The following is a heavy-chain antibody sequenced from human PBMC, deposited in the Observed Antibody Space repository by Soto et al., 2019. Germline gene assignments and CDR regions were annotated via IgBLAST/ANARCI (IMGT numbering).Heavy chain of an antibody. CDR2: IYYLGST. CDR3: ARDGYDGSGSPYPAY. D-gene: IGHD3-10*01. CDR1: GGSMSEYF. Sequence: SETLSLTCSVSGGSMSEYFWSWIRQSPGKGLEWIGYIYYLGSTDYNPSLKSRVTISVDTSKRQFSLRLTSVTAADTAVYYCARDGYDGSGSPYPAYWGPGTQVTSPQ. J-gene: IGHJ4*02. V-gene: IGHV4-59*01.